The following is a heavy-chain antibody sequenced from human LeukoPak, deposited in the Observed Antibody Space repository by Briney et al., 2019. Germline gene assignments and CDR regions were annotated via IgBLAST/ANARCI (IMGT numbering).Heavy chain of an antibody. CDR3: ARAYYYDPPSAFDI. D-gene: IGHD3-22*01. CDR1: GGSISSYY. J-gene: IGHJ3*02. Sequence: SETLSLTCTVSGGSISSYYWSWIRQPPGKGLEWIGYIYYSGCTNYNPSLKSRVTISVDTSKNQFSLKLSSVTAADTAVYYCARAYYYDPPSAFDIWGQGTMVTVSS. V-gene: IGHV4-59*01. CDR2: IYYSGCT.